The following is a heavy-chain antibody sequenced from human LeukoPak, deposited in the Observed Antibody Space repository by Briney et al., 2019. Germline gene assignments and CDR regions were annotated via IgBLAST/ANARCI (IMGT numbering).Heavy chain of an antibody. V-gene: IGHV4-59*08. D-gene: IGHD5-12*01. CDR1: GGSINTYY. CDR2: ISYSGST. Sequence: SETLSLTCTFSGGSINTYYRSLIRQPPGKGLEWIGYISYSGSTNFNPSLRSRVTISVDTCMNYFSLKLRSVTAADTAVYYCARHGGRGYRGYDAEYFQEWCLSPLVTVSS. J-gene: IGHJ1*01. CDR3: ARHGGRGYRGYDAEYFQE.